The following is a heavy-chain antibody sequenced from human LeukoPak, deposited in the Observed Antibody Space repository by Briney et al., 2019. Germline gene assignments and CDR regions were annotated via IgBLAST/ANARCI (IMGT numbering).Heavy chain of an antibody. CDR3: ARVGEGAFYI. Sequence: PSETLSLTCTVSGGSISTYYWSWIRQPPGKTLEWIGYIYYTGNTNYNPSLKSRVTVSVDTSKNLFSLKLSSVTAADTAVYYCARVGEGAFYIWGQGTMVTVSS. CDR2: IYYTGNT. J-gene: IGHJ3*02. V-gene: IGHV4-59*01. D-gene: IGHD3-16*01. CDR1: GGSISTYY.